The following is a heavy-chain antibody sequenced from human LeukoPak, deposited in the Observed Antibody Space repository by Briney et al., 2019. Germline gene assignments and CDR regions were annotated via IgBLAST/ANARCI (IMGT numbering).Heavy chain of an antibody. J-gene: IGHJ1*01. CDR3: ARVTSRRDVLTGYYKAYFQH. V-gene: IGHV3-48*04. D-gene: IGHD3-9*01. CDR1: GFTFSTYS. CDR2: ISSSGGTI. Sequence: GGSLRLSCAASGFTFSTYSMNWVRQAPGKGLEWVSYISSSGGTIYYADSVKGRFTISRGNAKNSLFLQMNSLRAEDTAVYYCARVTSRRDVLTGYYKAYFQHWGQGTLVTVSS.